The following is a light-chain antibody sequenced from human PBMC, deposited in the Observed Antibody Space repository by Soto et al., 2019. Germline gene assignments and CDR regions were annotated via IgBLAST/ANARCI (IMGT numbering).Light chain of an antibody. CDR3: QQSYNTPLT. CDR2: GAS. CDR1: QDISDY. Sequence: DIQLTQSPSFLSASVGDRVTITCRASQDISDYLAWYQQRPGKAPKLLIYGASNLRSGVPSRFSGSGSGTYFTLTISSLHPEDHATYYCQQSYNTPLTFGGGTKVDIK. J-gene: IGKJ4*01. V-gene: IGKV1-39*01.